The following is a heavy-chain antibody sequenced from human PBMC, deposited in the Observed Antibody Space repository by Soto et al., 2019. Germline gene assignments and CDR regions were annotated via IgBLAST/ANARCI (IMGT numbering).Heavy chain of an antibody. V-gene: IGHV3-23*01. CDR2: ISGSGGST. J-gene: IGHJ4*02. Sequence: EVQLLESGGGLVQPGGSLRLTCAASGFTFSSYAMSWVRQAPGKGLEWVSAISGSGGSTYYADSVKGRFTISRDNSKNTLYLQMTSLRAEDTAVYYCARDGRDSSFPPGVWYYFDYWGQGTLVTVSS. CDR3: ARDGRDSSFPPGVWYYFDY. CDR1: GFTFSSYA. D-gene: IGHD2-21*02.